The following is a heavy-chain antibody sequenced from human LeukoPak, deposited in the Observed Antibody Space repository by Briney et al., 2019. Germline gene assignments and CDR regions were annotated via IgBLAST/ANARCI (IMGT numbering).Heavy chain of an antibody. D-gene: IGHD4-17*01. V-gene: IGHV4-59*01. CDR2: IFYSGST. CDR3: ARGGPTVTSDIPY. CDR1: GGSISHYY. Sequence: SETLSLTCTVSGGSISHYYWSWVRQPPGKGLEWIGYIFYSGSTNYNPSLKSRVTISVDTSKNQFSLKLSSVTAADTAVYYCARGGPTVTSDIPYWGQGALVTVSS. J-gene: IGHJ4*02.